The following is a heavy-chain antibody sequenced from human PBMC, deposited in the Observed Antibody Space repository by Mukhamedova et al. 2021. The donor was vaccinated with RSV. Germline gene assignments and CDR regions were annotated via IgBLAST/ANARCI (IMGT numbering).Heavy chain of an antibody. CDR3: ARDRAYGYNFGYPFFYGMDV. D-gene: IGHD5-18*01. CDR1: Y. J-gene: IGHJ6*02. CDR2: VHTSGTI. V-gene: IGHV4-61*02. Sequence: YWSWIRQPAGKGLEWIGRVHTSGTINYNPSLESRVTISIDTSKNQFSLELTSVTAADTAVYYCARDRAYGYNFGYPFFYGMDVWG.